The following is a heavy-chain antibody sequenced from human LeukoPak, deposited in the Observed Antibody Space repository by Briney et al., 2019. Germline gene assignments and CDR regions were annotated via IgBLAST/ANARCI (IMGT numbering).Heavy chain of an antibody. CDR3: ARDESGYGSGSLSWFDP. J-gene: IGHJ5*02. CDR1: GGSISSYY. Sequence: PSETLSLTCTVSGGSISSYYWSWIRQPPGKGLEWIGYIYYSGSTNYNPSLKSRVTISVDKSKNQFSLKLSSVTAADTAVYYCARDESGYGSGSLSWFDPWGQGTLVTVSS. CDR2: IYYSGST. V-gene: IGHV4-59*12. D-gene: IGHD3-10*01.